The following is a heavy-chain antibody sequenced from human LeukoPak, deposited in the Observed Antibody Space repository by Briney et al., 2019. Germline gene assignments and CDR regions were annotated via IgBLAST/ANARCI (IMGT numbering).Heavy chain of an antibody. D-gene: IGHD4-17*01. V-gene: IGHV5-51*01. Sequence: GESLKISCKGSGCSFTSYWIGWVRQMPGKGLEWMGIIYPGDSDTRYSPSFQGQVTISADKSISTAYLQWSSLKASDTAMYYCARMGDYGDYPNWFDPWGQGTLVTVSS. CDR1: GCSFTSYW. CDR2: IYPGDSDT. CDR3: ARMGDYGDYPNWFDP. J-gene: IGHJ5*02.